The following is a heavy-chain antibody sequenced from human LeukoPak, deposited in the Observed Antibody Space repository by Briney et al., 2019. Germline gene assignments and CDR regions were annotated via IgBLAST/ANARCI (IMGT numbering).Heavy chain of an antibody. CDR3: ARRPEGWPATNEYYFDY. V-gene: IGHV4-59*08. CDR2: IYYSGST. J-gene: IGHJ4*02. Sequence: SETLSLTCTVSGGSISSYYWSWIRQPPGKGLEWIGYIYYSGSTNYNPSLKSRVTISVDTSKNQFSLKLSSVTAADTAVYYCARRPEGWPATNEYYFDYWGQGTLVTVSS. CDR1: GGSISSYY. D-gene: IGHD1-1*01.